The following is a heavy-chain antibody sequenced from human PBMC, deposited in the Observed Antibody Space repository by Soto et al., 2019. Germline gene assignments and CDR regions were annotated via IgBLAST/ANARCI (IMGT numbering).Heavy chain of an antibody. CDR2: FYYSGTT. V-gene: IGHV4-39*01. D-gene: IGHD3-10*02. CDR1: GDSITASYSN. Sequence: PSETLSLPCPVSGDSITASYSNWAWIRQPPGKGLEWIGTFYYSGTTSQNPPLWSRITISGDTSRNQFSLNLRSVTAADSGVYYCAKLVRDDVRRSDLDHWGQGTRVTVSS. J-gene: IGHJ4*02. CDR3: AKLVRDDVRRSDLDH.